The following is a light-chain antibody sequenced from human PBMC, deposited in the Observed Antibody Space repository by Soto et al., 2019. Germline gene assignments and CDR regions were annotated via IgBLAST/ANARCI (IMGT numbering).Light chain of an antibody. V-gene: IGKV2-28*01. CDR2: LGS. Sequence: EIVMTPSPLSLSVTPGEPASISCRSSQSLLHSNGYSYLDWYLQKPGQSPQLLIYLGSNRASGVPDRFSGSGSGTDFTLRISRVEAEAVGVYYCMQVLQSLYSFGQGTKLEIK. CDR1: QSLLHSNGYSY. CDR3: MQVLQSLYS. J-gene: IGKJ2*03.